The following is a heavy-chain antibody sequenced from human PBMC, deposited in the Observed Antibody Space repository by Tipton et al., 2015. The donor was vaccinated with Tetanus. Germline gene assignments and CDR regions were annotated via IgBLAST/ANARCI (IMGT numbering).Heavy chain of an antibody. Sequence: TLSLTCAVYGGSFSGYYWSWIRQPPGKGLEWIGEINHSGSTNYNPSLKSRVTISVDTSKNQFSLKLSSVTAADTAVYYCARGVWDCSSTSCYWFDPWGQGTLVTVSS. D-gene: IGHD2-2*01. CDR1: GGSFSGYY. J-gene: IGHJ5*02. CDR2: INHSGST. V-gene: IGHV4-34*01. CDR3: ARGVWDCSSTSCYWFDP.